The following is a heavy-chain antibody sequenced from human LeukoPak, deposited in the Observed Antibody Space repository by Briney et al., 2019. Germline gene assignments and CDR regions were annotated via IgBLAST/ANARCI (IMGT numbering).Heavy chain of an antibody. J-gene: IGHJ4*02. CDR3: ARDQQLSYCGGDCYPAN. CDR2: IYTSGST. D-gene: IGHD2-21*02. V-gene: IGHV4-61*02. Sequence: PSQTLSLTCTVSGGSISSGCYFWSWTRQPAGKGLAWIRRIYTSGSTDYNPSLQSRVTMSVDTSKNQFSLKLNSVTAADTAVYYCARDQQLSYCGGDCYPANWGQGTLVTVSS. CDR1: GGSISSGCYF.